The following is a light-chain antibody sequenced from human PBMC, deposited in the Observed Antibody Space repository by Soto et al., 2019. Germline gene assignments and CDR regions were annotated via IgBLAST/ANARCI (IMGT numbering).Light chain of an antibody. Sequence: DIQMTQSPSSLSASVGDRVTITCRASQSITNYLNWYQQKPGKAPKLLIYAASNLQSGVPSRFSGSGSGTDVPLTISSLQPEDFASYYCQQTYSTPVTFGGGTKVEIK. J-gene: IGKJ4*01. CDR2: AAS. CDR3: QQTYSTPVT. CDR1: QSITNY. V-gene: IGKV1-39*01.